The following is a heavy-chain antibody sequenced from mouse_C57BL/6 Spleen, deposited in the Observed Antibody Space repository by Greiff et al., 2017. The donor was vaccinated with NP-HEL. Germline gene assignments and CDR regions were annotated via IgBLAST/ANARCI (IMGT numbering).Heavy chain of an antibody. CDR2: IRNKANNHAT. CDR3: TREGGYYGGSSSFAY. D-gene: IGHD1-1*01. Sequence: EVKLQESGGGLVQPGGSMKLSCAASGFTFSDAWMDWVRQSPEKGLEWVAEIRNKANNHATYYAVSVKGRFTISRADSKSSVYLQMNSLRAEDTGFYYCTREGGYYGGSSSFAYWGQGTLVTVSA. J-gene: IGHJ3*01. CDR1: GFTFSDAW. V-gene: IGHV6-6*01.